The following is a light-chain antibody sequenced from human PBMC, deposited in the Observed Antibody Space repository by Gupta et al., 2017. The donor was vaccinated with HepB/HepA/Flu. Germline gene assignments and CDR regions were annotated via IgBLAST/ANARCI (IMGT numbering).Light chain of an antibody. Sequence: IQMTHAHSTLSASVGDRVTITCRASQSISSWLAWYQQKPGKAPKLLIYKASSLESGVPSRFSGSGSGTEFTLTISSLQPDDFATYYCQQYNSYECSFGQGTKLEIK. J-gene: IGKJ2*04. CDR2: KAS. V-gene: IGKV1-5*03. CDR3: QQYNSYECS. CDR1: QSISSW.